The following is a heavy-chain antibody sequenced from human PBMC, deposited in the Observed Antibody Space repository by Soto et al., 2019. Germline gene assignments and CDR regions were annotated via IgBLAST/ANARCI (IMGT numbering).Heavy chain of an antibody. CDR2: ISSSGSTI. Sequence: GGSLRLSCAVSGFTFSRYEMNWVRQAPGKGLEWISYISSSGSTIYYADSVKGRFTISRDNAKNSLYLQMNSLRAEDTAVYYSARGSTLIVVTHLDYWGHGTLVTVSS. CDR3: ARGSTLIVVTHLDY. CDR1: GFTFSRYE. J-gene: IGHJ4*01. D-gene: IGHD3-22*01. V-gene: IGHV3-48*03.